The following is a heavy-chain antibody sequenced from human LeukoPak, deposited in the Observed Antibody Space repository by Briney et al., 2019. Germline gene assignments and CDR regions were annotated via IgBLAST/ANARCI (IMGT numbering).Heavy chain of an antibody. J-gene: IGHJ3*02. Sequence: GGSLRLSCAASGFTFSDNYMSWIRQAPGKGLEGVSYISSSGSIYYADSVKGRFTISRDNVRNSLYLEMNRLRVEDTAVYNCARGHIVVFAHDDAFDIWGQGTMVTVSS. D-gene: IGHD3-22*01. CDR2: ISSSGSI. CDR1: GFTFSDNY. V-gene: IGHV3-11*04. CDR3: ARGHIVVFAHDDAFDI.